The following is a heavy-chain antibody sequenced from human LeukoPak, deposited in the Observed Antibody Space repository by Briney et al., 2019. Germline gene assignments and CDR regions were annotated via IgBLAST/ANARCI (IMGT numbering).Heavy chain of an antibody. CDR1: GYTFTNYG. J-gene: IGHJ5*02. CDR2: FSGYNGNT. CDR3: ARDNRDGSWSWFDP. V-gene: IGHV1-18*04. D-gene: IGHD6-13*01. Sequence: ASVKVSCKASGYTFTNYGLTWVRQAPGQGPEWMGWFSGYNGNTNYAQKFHGRVTMTTDTLTSTVYMELRSLTSDDTAVYYCARDNRDGSWSWFDPWGQGTLVIVSS.